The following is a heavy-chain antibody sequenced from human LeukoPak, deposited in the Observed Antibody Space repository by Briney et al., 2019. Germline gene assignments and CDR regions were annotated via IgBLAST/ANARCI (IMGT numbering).Heavy chain of an antibody. D-gene: IGHD3-10*01. V-gene: IGHV4-31*03. CDR3: ARGPRGSLNWFDP. CDR2: IYYSGST. CDR1: GGSISSGGYY. Sequence: SETLSLTCTVSGGSISSGGYYWSWIRQHPGKGLEWIGYIYYSGSTDYNPSLKSRVTISADTSKNQFSLKLSSVTAADTAMYYCARGPRGSLNWFDPWGQGTLVTVSS. J-gene: IGHJ5*02.